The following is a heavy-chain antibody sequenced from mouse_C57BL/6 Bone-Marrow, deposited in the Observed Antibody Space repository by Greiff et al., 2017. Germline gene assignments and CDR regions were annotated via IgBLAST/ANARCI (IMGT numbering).Heavy chain of an antibody. CDR3: ARGCNYEP. CDR1: GYTFTSYG. D-gene: IGHD2-1*01. CDR2: IDPRGGKT. V-gene: IGHV1-81*01. Sequence: VQLQQSGAELARPGASVKLSCKASGYTFTSYGISWVKQRTGQGLAWIGAIDPRGGKTNYNEKFKGNATLTADKSSSTAYMELRSLTSEDSAVYIFARGCNYEPWGQGTTLTVSS. J-gene: IGHJ2*01.